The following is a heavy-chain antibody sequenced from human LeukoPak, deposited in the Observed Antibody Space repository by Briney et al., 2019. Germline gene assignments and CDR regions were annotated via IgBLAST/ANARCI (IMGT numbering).Heavy chain of an antibody. CDR2: ISGSGGST. V-gene: IGHV3-23*01. CDR1: GFTFSSYA. Sequence: PGGSLRLSRAAPGFTFSSYAMSWVRQAPGKGLDGVSAISGSGGSTYYADSVKGRFTISRDNSKNTLYLQMNSLRAEDTAVYYCAKMGRKSTSCYKVCYFDYWGQGTLVTVSS. J-gene: IGHJ4*02. CDR3: AKMGRKSTSCYKVCYFDY. D-gene: IGHD2-2*02.